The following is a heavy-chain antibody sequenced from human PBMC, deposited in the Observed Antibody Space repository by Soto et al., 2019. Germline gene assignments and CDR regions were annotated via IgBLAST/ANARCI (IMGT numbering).Heavy chain of an antibody. J-gene: IGHJ4*02. Sequence: SVQVNCKASGGTFSSYAISWVRQAPGQGLEWMVGIIPIFGTANYAQKFQGRVTITADKSTSTAYMELSSLRSEDTAVYYCARGGSGSYYYFDYWGQGTLVTVSS. CDR3: ARGGSGSYYYFDY. CDR2: IIPIFGTA. V-gene: IGHV1-69*06. D-gene: IGHD3-10*01. CDR1: GGTFSSYA.